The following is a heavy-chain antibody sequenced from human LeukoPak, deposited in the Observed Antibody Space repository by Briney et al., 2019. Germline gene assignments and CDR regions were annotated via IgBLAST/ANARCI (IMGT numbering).Heavy chain of an antibody. J-gene: IGHJ6*03. CDR3: ARGLSSTSLETPGYYYYMDV. Sequence: GASVKVSCKASGYTFTSYGISWVRQAPGQGLEWMGWISAYNGNTNYAQKLQGRVTMTTDTSTSTVYMELRSLRSDDTAVYYCARGLSSTSLETPGYYYYMDVWGKGTTVTVSS. CDR1: GYTFTSYG. D-gene: IGHD2-2*01. V-gene: IGHV1-18*01. CDR2: ISAYNGNT.